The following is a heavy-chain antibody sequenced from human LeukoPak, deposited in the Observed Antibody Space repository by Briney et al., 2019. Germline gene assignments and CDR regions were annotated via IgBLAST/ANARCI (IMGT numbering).Heavy chain of an antibody. V-gene: IGHV3-30-3*01. CDR1: GFTFSTYA. Sequence: PGRSLRLSCAASGFTFSTYAMNWVRQAPGKGLEWVAVISYDGTNKYYADSVKGRFTISRDNSKNTLYLQMNSPRPEDTAGYYCASSPAHGSGDPLAFWGQGTLVTVSS. J-gene: IGHJ4*02. CDR3: ASSPAHGSGDPLAF. D-gene: IGHD4-17*01. CDR2: ISYDGTNK.